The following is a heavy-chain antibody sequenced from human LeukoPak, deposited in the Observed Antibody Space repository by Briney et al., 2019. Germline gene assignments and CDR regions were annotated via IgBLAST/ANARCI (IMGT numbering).Heavy chain of an antibody. CDR2: INQDGTEK. CDR1: GFTFSSYC. V-gene: IGHV3-7*01. CDR3: ERDELSSGYLYYFDD. J-gene: IGHJ4*02. Sequence: GGSLRLSCAASGFTFSSYCMSWVRQAPGKRLEWVANINQDGTEKDYVDSVKGRFTIYRDNAKDSLHLQMNGLRGEDTAVYYCERDELSSGYLYYFDDWGQGAQVTVSS. D-gene: IGHD3-22*01.